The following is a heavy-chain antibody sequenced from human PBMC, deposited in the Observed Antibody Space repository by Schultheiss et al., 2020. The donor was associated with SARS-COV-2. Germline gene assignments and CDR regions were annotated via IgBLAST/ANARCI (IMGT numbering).Heavy chain of an antibody. V-gene: IGHV3-21*01. J-gene: IGHJ4*02. CDR1: GFPFSSYT. Sequence: GGSLRLSCVGSGFPFSSYTMNWVRQAPGKGLEWVSSIDSSSTWIYHADSLKGRFTISRDNAKNSLYLQMNSLRAEDTAVYYCARGTPWYYYDSSGQYDYWGQGTLVTVSS. D-gene: IGHD3-22*01. CDR3: ARGTPWYYYDSSGQYDY. CDR2: IDSSSTWI.